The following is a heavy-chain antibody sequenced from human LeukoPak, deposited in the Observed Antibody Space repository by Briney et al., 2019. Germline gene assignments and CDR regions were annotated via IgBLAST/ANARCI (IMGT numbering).Heavy chain of an antibody. CDR2: IKQDGSEK. V-gene: IGHV3-7*03. CDR1: GFTFSSYW. CDR3: ARSRHSYDSSGFPHY. D-gene: IGHD3-22*01. Sequence: GGSLRLSCAASGFTFSSYWMSWVRQAPGKGLEWVANIKQDGSEKYYVDFVKGRFTISRDNAKNSLYLQMNSLRAEDTALYYCARSRHSYDSSGFPHYWGQGTLVTVSS. J-gene: IGHJ4*02.